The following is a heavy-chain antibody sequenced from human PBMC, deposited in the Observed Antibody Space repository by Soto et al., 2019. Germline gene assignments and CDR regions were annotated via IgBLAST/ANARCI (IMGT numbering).Heavy chain of an antibody. CDR3: AGFVVPASRNSDFDY. CDR1: GISVSTSDYY. J-gene: IGHJ4*02. Sequence: SETLSLTCTVSGISVSTSDYYWGWVRQPPGKGLDWIGNIYYSGSTFYNPSLRSRVTFSVDTSKNQFSLRLNSVTVADTAVYFCAGFVVPASRNSDFDYWGQGTLVTVSS. CDR2: IYYSGST. V-gene: IGHV4-39*01. D-gene: IGHD2-15*01.